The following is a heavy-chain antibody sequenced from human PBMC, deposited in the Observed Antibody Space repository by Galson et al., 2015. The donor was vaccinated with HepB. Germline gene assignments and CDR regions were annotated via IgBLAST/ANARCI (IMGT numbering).Heavy chain of an antibody. CDR3: ARHLQWLDWFDP. CDR2: IYYSGST. J-gene: IGHJ5*02. V-gene: IGHV4-59*08. CDR1: GGSISSYY. D-gene: IGHD6-19*01. Sequence: SETLSLTCTVSGGSISSYYWSWIRQPPGKGLEWIGYIYYSGSTNYNPSLKSRVTISADTSKNQFSLKLSSVTAADTAVYYCARHLQWLDWFDPWGQGTLVTVSS.